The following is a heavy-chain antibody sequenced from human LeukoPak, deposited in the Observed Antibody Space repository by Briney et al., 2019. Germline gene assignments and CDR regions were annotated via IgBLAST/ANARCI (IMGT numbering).Heavy chain of an antibody. CDR2: ISGSGDST. V-gene: IGHV3-23*01. CDR1: GFTFSSYA. CDR3: AKAGSATPLIVATSDH. D-gene: IGHD5-12*01. Sequence: GGSLTLSCAASGFTFSSYAISWVRQAPGKGLEWVSAISGSGDSTYDADSVKGRVTISRDNAKTKLFLQITSVRADDTAVYYCAKAGSATPLIVATSDHWGQGTLVTVSS. J-gene: IGHJ4*02.